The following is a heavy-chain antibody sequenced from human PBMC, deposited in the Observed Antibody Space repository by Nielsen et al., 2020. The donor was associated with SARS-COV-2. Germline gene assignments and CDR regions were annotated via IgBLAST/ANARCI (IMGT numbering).Heavy chain of an antibody. CDR2: IDPSDSYT. V-gene: IGHV5-10-1*01. Sequence: GESLKISCQGSGSSFTSYWISWVRQMPGKGLEWMGRIDPSDSYTNYSPSFQGHVTISADKSISTAYLQWSSLKASDTAMYYCARPGVSCSSTSCYEGNYYYYYGMDVWGQGTTVTVSS. J-gene: IGHJ6*02. CDR3: ARPGVSCSSTSCYEGNYYYYYGMDV. CDR1: GSSFTSYW. D-gene: IGHD2-2*01.